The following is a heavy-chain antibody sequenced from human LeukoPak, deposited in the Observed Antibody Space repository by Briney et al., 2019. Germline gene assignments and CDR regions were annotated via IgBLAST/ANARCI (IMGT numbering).Heavy chain of an antibody. CDR3: ARGGWFFEH. Sequence: GGSLRLSCAASGFILSDYNMNWVRQAPGKGLEWVSFISISGTYISYADSVKGRFTISRDNAKNPLYLQMNSLRAEDTAIYYCARGGWFFEHWGQGTLVTVSS. J-gene: IGHJ4*02. D-gene: IGHD6-19*01. CDR2: ISISGTYI. CDR1: GFILSDYN. V-gene: IGHV3-21*01.